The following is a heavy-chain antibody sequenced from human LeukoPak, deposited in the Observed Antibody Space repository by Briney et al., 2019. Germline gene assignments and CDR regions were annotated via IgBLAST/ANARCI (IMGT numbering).Heavy chain of an antibody. Sequence: GGSLRLSCAASGFTFSSYAMSWVRQAPGKGLEWVSAISGSGDSTYYADSVKGRFTISRDNSKNTLYLQMNSLRAEDTAVYYCASSMVRGVITWFDPWGQGTLVTVSS. J-gene: IGHJ5*02. D-gene: IGHD3-10*01. CDR2: ISGSGDST. CDR1: GFTFSSYA. CDR3: ASSMVRGVITWFDP. V-gene: IGHV3-23*01.